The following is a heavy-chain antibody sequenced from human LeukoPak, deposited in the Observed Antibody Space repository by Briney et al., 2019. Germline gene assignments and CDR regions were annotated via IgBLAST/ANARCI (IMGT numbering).Heavy chain of an antibody. V-gene: IGHV4-31*03. CDR3: ARGYLNPFMSIFDY. Sequence: SQTLSLTCTVSGGSLSSGGYYWSWLRQHPGKGLEWFRYIYYSGSTYYNPSLKSRVTISVDTSKNQFSLKLSSVTATDTAVYYCARGYLNPFMSIFDYWGQGTLVTVSS. CDR2: IYYSGST. J-gene: IGHJ4*02. CDR1: GGSLSSGGYY. D-gene: IGHD6-6*01.